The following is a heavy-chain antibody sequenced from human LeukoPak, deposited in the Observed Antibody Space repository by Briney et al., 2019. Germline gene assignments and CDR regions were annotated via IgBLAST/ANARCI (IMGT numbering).Heavy chain of an antibody. CDR1: GFTFSTSG. CDR3: AQERDRRGYFEY. D-gene: IGHD2-15*01. J-gene: IGHJ4*02. V-gene: IGHV3-30*02. Sequence: GGSLRLSCAASGFTFSTSGMHWVRQGPGKGLEWVTDSVKGRFTISRDNSKSTLFLQMNSLRAEDTAVYYCAQERDRRGYFEYWGQGTLVTVSS.